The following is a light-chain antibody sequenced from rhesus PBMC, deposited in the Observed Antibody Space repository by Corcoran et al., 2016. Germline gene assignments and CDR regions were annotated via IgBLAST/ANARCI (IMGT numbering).Light chain of an antibody. CDR2: NES. J-gene: IGKJ4*01. V-gene: IGKV1-66*01. Sequence: DIQMTQSPSSLSASAGDRVTITCRASQGIYHYLSWYQQKPGKALKPLIYNESSLETGVPSRFSGSGSGTDSTLTLSSLRPEDIATYDCQQSNNSPLTFGGGTKVEIK. CDR1: QGIYHY. CDR3: QQSNNSPLT.